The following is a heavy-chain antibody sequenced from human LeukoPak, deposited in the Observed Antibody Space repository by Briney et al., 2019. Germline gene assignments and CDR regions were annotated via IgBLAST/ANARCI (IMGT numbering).Heavy chain of an antibody. CDR3: ASPRNSGSYYSD. V-gene: IGHV4-38-2*02. Sequence: SETLSLTCTVSGYSISSGYYWGWIRQPPGKGLEWIGSIYHSGSTYYNPSLKSRVTISVDTSKNQLSLKLSSVTAADTAVYYCASPRNSGSYYSDWGQGTLVTVSS. D-gene: IGHD1-26*01. CDR1: GYSISSGYY. CDR2: IYHSGST. J-gene: IGHJ4*02.